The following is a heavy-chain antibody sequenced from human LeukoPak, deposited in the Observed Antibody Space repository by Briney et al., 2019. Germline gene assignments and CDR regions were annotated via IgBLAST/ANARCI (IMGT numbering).Heavy chain of an antibody. J-gene: IGHJ4*02. CDR3: AKAPTVTTKGSLDY. CDR1: GFTFSDYY. CDR2: ISSSGSTI. V-gene: IGHV3-11*01. Sequence: GGSLRLSCAASGFTFSDYYMSWIRQAPGKGLEWVSYISSSGSTIYYADSVKGRFTISRDNSKNTLYLQMNSLRAEDTAVYYCAKAPTVTTKGSLDYWGQGTLVTVSS. D-gene: IGHD4-17*01.